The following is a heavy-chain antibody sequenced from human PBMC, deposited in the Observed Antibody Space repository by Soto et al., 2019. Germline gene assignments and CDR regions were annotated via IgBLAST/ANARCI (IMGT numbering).Heavy chain of an antibody. Sequence: GGSLRLSCAASGFTFSSYAMHWVRQAPGKGLEWVAVISYDGGNKYYADSVKGRFTISRDNSKNTLYLQMNSLRAEDTAVYYCARENLDGYNQSPTFDYWGQGTLVTVSS. CDR3: ARENLDGYNQSPTFDY. J-gene: IGHJ4*02. D-gene: IGHD5-12*01. V-gene: IGHV3-30-3*01. CDR1: GFTFSSYA. CDR2: ISYDGGNK.